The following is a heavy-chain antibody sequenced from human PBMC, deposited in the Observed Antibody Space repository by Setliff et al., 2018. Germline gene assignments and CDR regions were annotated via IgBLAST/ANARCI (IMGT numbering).Heavy chain of an antibody. J-gene: IGHJ5*02. CDR2: VYPGDSET. CDR3: GRSPGLAEGGSWFAP. Sequence: PGESLEISCEASGYSFPSYWIGWVRQMPGKGLEWMGSVYPGDSETRYSPSFQGQVTISADKSIGTAYLQWSSLKASDTAIYYCGRSPGLAEGGSWFAPWGQGTLVTVSS. D-gene: IGHD6-13*01. V-gene: IGHV5-51*01. CDR1: GYSFPSYW.